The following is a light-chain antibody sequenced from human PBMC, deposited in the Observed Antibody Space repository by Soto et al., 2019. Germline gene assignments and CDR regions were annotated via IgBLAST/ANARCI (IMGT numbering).Light chain of an antibody. CDR2: GAS. J-gene: IGKJ4*01. Sequence: EIVLTQSPASLSLSPGERATLSCRASQSVSSHLAWFQQRPGQAPRLLIYGASNRATGIPARFGGSGSGTNFTLTISSLEPEGFAVYYCQQRSNGPPGRPFGGGPKVEIK. CDR1: QSVSSH. V-gene: IGKV3-11*01. CDR3: QQRSNGPPGRP.